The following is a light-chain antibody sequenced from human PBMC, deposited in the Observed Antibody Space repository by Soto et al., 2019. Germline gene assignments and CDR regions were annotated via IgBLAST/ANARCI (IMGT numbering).Light chain of an antibody. CDR1: QSISNW. V-gene: IGKV1-5*01. CDR2: DAS. CDR3: QQYNSYPFT. J-gene: IGKJ3*01. Sequence: DIQMTQSPSTLSASVGDRVTITCRASQSISNWLAWYQQKPGKAPKLLIYDASSLKSGVPSRFSGSGSGTEFTLTISSLQTDDFATYYCQQYNSYPFTFGPGTKVDIK.